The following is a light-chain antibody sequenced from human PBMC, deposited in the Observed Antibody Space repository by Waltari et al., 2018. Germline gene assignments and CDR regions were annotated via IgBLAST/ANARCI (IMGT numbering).Light chain of an antibody. CDR3: SSYTTSSAPGV. J-gene: IGLJ1*01. CDR1: ASEVGAYDF. Sequence: QSALTQPASVSGSPGQSITISCSGTASEVGAYDFVSWYQQHPGKAPHLIIYEVSNRPSGISNRFSASKSGNTASLTISGLQAEDEADYYCSSYTTSSAPGVFGTGNRVTVL. V-gene: IGLV2-14*01. CDR2: EVS.